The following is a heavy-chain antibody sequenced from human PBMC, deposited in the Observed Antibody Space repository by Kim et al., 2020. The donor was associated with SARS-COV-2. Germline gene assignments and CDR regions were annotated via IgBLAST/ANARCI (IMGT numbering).Heavy chain of an antibody. Sequence: GGSLRLSCAASGFTFSSYAMHWVRQAPGKGLEWVAVISYDGSNKYYADSVKGRFTISRDNSKNTLYLQMNSLRAEDTAVYYCASAITFGGVIVPWGQGTLVTVSS. V-gene: IGHV3-30*04. CDR1: GFTFSSYA. CDR2: ISYDGSNK. CDR3: ASAITFGGVIVP. D-gene: IGHD3-16*01. J-gene: IGHJ5*02.